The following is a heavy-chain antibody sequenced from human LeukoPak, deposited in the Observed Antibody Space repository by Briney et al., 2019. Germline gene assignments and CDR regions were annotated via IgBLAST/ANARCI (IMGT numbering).Heavy chain of an antibody. CDR2: ISGSGGST. J-gene: IGHJ4*02. CDR3: ARDYVWGSSESDY. CDR1: GFTFSSYG. D-gene: IGHD7-27*01. Sequence: GGSLRLSCAASGFTFSSYGMSWVRQAPGKGLEWVSAISGSGGSTYYADSVKGRFTISRDNAKNSLYLQMNGLRVEDTAIYYCARDYVWGSSESDYWGQGTLVTVSS. V-gene: IGHV3-23*01.